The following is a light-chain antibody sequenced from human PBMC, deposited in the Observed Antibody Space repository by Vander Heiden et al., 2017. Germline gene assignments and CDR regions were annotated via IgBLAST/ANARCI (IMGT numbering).Light chain of an antibody. Sequence: DIQMTQSPSTLSASVGDRVTITCRASQSISSWLAWYQQKPGRAPKVLIYKASNLESGVPSRFSGSGSGTEFTLTISSLQPDDSATYYCQQYDSYLFTFGPGTKVDIK. CDR2: KAS. V-gene: IGKV1-5*03. CDR1: QSISSW. J-gene: IGKJ3*01. CDR3: QQYDSYLFT.